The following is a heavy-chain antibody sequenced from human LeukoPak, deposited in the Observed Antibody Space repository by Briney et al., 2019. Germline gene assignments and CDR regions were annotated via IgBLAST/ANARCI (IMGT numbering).Heavy chain of an antibody. D-gene: IGHD4-17*01. J-gene: IGHJ4*02. CDR3: AILPSTVTRAY. CDR1: GGSISSSSSYY. Sequence: PSQTLSLTCTVSGGSISSSSSYYWGWIRQPPGKGLEWIGTIYYSGSTYYNPSLKSRVTMSIDASKNQFSLNLSSVTAADTAVYYCAILPSTVTRAYWGQGTLVTVSS. CDR2: IYYSGST. V-gene: IGHV4-39*01.